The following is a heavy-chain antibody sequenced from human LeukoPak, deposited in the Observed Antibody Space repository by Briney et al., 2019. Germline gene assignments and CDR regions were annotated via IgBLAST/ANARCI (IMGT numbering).Heavy chain of an antibody. CDR2: ISAYNGNT. CDR3: ARSRGSYYGY. J-gene: IGHJ4*02. D-gene: IGHD1-26*01. Sequence: VPSVRVSCTASGYTSSSYGISCGRQAPGHGVEWMGWISAYNGNTNSAQKPHGRVTMTTDTSTSTATTARSSVRSHATAVCYGARSRGSYYGYWGQGTLVTVSS. CDR1: GYTSSSYG. V-gene: IGHV1-18*01.